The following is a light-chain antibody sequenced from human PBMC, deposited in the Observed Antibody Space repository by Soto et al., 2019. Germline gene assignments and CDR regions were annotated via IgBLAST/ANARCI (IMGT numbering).Light chain of an antibody. CDR2: KAS. V-gene: IGKV1-5*03. Sequence: DIQMTQSPSTLSASVGGRVTITCRASQSISNWLAWYQQKPGKAPKLLLYKASTLQGGVPSRFSGSGSGTEFTLTISSLQPDDFATYYCQQYNSYPYTFGQGTKLEIK. CDR3: QQYNSYPYT. J-gene: IGKJ2*01. CDR1: QSISNW.